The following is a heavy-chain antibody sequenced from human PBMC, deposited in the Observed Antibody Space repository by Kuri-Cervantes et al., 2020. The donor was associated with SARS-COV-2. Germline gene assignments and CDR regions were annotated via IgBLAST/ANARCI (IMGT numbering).Heavy chain of an antibody. D-gene: IGHD1-1*01. CDR1: GFTFSHYA. J-gene: IGHJ4*02. Sequence: GESLKISCAASGFTFSHYAMSWVRQAPGKGLVWVSRINPDGSYTNNADSVKGRFTLSRDNAKNMLFLQMNSLRAEDTAVYYCVRDGDHWNFDYWGQGTLVTVSS. V-gene: IGHV3-74*01. CDR3: VRDGDHWNFDY. CDR2: INPDGSYT.